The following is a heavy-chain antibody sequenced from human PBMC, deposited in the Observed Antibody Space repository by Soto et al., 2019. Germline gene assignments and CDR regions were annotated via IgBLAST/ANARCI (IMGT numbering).Heavy chain of an antibody. D-gene: IGHD2-21*02. Sequence: QVQLQESGPGLVKPSETLSLTCTVSGGSISSYYWSWIRQPPGKGLEWIGYIYYSGSTNYNPSLTSRVTISVDTSKNQFSLKLSSVTAADTAVYYCARMTFADYFDYWGQGTLVTVSS. J-gene: IGHJ4*02. CDR1: GGSISSYY. CDR2: IYYSGST. V-gene: IGHV4-59*01. CDR3: ARMTFADYFDY.